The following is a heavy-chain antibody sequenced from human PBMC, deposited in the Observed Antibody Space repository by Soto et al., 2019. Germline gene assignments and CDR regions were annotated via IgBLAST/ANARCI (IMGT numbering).Heavy chain of an antibody. J-gene: IGHJ6*02. CDR1: GYTFTSYY. V-gene: IGHV1-46*01. Sequence: ASVKVSCKASGYTFTSYYMRWVRQAPGQGLEWMGIINPSGGSTSYAQKFQGRVTMTRDTSTSTVYTELSSLRSEDTAVYYCARGLGYCSSTSCSNLRYGMDVWGQGTTVTVSS. D-gene: IGHD2-2*01. CDR3: ARGLGYCSSTSCSNLRYGMDV. CDR2: INPSGGST.